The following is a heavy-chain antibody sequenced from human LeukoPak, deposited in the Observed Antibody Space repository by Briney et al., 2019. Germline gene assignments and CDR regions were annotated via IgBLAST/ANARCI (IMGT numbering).Heavy chain of an antibody. CDR1: GYTFTGYY. D-gene: IGHD2-2*01. Sequence: ASVKVSCKASGYTFTGYYMHWVRQAPGQGLEWMGWINPNSGGTNYAQKFQGRVTMTRDTSISTAYMELSRLRSDDTAVYYCARIYCSSNSCYDAPFDYWGQGTLVTVSS. CDR2: INPNSGGT. J-gene: IGHJ4*02. CDR3: ARIYCSSNSCYDAPFDY. V-gene: IGHV1-2*02.